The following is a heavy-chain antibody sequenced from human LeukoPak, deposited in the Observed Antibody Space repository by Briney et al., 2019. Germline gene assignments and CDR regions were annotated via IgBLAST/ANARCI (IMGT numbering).Heavy chain of an antibody. D-gene: IGHD1-26*01. CDR2: INSIGGGT. V-gene: IGHV3-23*01. J-gene: IGHJ4*02. CDR1: GFTFSSYA. Sequence: GGSLRLSFAASGFTFSSYAMSWVRQAPGKGLEWVSTINSIGGGTYYADSVKGLFAISRDTSKNALYLQMNSLRAEDTAVYYCAKGDSGSYEGALDYWGQGTLVTVSS. CDR3: AKGDSGSYEGALDY.